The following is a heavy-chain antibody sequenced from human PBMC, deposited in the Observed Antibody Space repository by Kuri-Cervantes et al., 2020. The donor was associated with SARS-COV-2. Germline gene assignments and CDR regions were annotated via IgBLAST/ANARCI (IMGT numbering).Heavy chain of an antibody. CDR1: GFTFSSYA. V-gene: IGHV3-30-3*01. J-gene: IGHJ4*02. D-gene: IGHD2-2*02. CDR2: ISYDGSNK. CDR3: ARDSCSSTSCYTVFFFDY. Sequence: LTCAASGFTFSSYAMHWVRQAPGKGLEWVAVISYDGSNKYYADSVKGRFTISRDNSKNTLYLQMNSLRAEDTAVYYCARDSCSSTSCYTVFFFDYWGQGTLVTVSS.